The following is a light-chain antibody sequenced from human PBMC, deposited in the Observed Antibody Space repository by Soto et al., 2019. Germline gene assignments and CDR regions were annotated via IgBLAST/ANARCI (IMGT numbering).Light chain of an antibody. Sequence: DIQMTQSPSTLSASVGDRVTITCRASQSISSWLAWYQQKPGKAPKLLIYDASSLESGVPSRFSGSGSGTEFTLTISSLQSDDFATYYCQQYNSYLRTFGQGTKLEIK. CDR3: QQYNSYLRT. CDR1: QSISSW. J-gene: IGKJ2*01. V-gene: IGKV1-5*01. CDR2: DAS.